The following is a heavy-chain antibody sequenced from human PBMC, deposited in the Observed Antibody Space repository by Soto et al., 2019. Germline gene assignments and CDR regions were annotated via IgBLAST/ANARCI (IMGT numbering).Heavy chain of an antibody. CDR3: AKTIGLRLGELSPDY. CDR2: ISYDGSRQ. CDR1: GFSFSNYA. Sequence: QVQLVESGGGVVQPGRSLRLSCAASGFSFSNYAIHWVRQAPGKGLEWVAVISYDGSRQYYGDSVKGRFNISRDNSKNTLSLEMNNLRPEDTAVYYCAKTIGLRLGELSPDYWGQGTLFTVSS. D-gene: IGHD3-16*02. V-gene: IGHV3-30*18. J-gene: IGHJ4*02.